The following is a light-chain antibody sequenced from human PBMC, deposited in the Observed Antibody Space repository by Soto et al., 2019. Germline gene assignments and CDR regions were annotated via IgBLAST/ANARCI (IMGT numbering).Light chain of an antibody. V-gene: IGLV4-69*01. J-gene: IGLJ1*01. CDR2: VSSDGSH. Sequence: QLVLTQSPSASASLGASVKLTCTLSSGHSSYAIAWHQQQPEKGPRYLMKVSSDGSHTKGDGIPDRFSGSSSGAERYLTISSLQSEDEADFYCQTWGTGTNVFGSGTKLTVL. CDR3: QTWGTGTNV. CDR1: SGHSSYA.